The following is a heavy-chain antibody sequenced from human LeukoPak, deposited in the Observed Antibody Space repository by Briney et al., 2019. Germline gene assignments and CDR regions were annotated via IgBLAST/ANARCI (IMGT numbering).Heavy chain of an antibody. Sequence: SETLSLTCTVSGGSISSYYWSWIRQPAGKGLEWIGRIYTSGSTNYDPSLKSRVTMSVDTSKNQFSLKLSSVTAADTAVYYCARVAKRGWYFDYWGQGTLVTVSS. D-gene: IGHD6-19*01. CDR2: IYTSGST. CDR1: GGSISSYY. V-gene: IGHV4-4*07. J-gene: IGHJ4*02. CDR3: ARVAKRGWYFDY.